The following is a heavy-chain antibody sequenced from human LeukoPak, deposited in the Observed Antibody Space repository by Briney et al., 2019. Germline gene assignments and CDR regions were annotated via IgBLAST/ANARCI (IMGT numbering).Heavy chain of an antibody. D-gene: IGHD6-6*01. Sequence: TPSETLSLTCTVSGGSISSGGYYWSWIRQHPGKGLEWIGYIYYSGSTYYNPSLKSRVTISVDTSKNQFSLKLSSVTAADTAVYYCARGVAARPYYYYYMDVWGKGTTVTVSS. J-gene: IGHJ6*03. CDR2: IYYSGST. CDR1: GGSISSGGYY. V-gene: IGHV4-31*03. CDR3: ARGVAARPYYYYYMDV.